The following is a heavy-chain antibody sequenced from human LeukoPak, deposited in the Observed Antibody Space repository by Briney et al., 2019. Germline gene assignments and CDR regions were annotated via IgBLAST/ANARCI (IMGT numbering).Heavy chain of an antibody. J-gene: IGHJ4*02. CDR2: ISGSGGST. V-gene: IGHV3-23*01. D-gene: IGHD3-22*01. CDR3: AKDRFYDSSGYHSPYYFDY. CDR1: GFTFSSYA. Sequence: GGSLRLSCAASGFTFSSYAMSWVRQAPGEGLEWVSAISGSGGSTYYADSVKGRFTISRDNSKNTLYLQMNSLRAEDTAVYYCAKDRFYDSSGYHSPYYFDYWGQGTLVTVSS.